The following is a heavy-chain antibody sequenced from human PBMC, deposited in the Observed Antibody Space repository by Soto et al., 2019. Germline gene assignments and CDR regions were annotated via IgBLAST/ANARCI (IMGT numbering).Heavy chain of an antibody. D-gene: IGHD6-13*01. Sequence: SVKVSCKASGGTFSSYAISWVRQAPGQGLEWMGGIIPIFGTANYAQKFQGRVTITADESTSTAYMELSSLRSEDTAVYYCARGYSSSWTPPSSYYGMDVWGQGTTVTVSS. CDR1: GGTFSSYA. CDR2: IIPIFGTA. V-gene: IGHV1-69*13. CDR3: ARGYSSSWTPPSSYYGMDV. J-gene: IGHJ6*02.